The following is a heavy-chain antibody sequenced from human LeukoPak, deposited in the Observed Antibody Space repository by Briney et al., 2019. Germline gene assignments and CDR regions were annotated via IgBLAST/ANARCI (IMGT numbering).Heavy chain of an antibody. V-gene: IGHV4-59*08. CDR2: IYYSGST. CDR3: ARQLERHWFDP. D-gene: IGHD3-3*01. J-gene: IGHJ5*02. Sequence: SETLSLTCTVSGGSISSYYWSWIRQPPGKGLERIGYIYYSGSTNYNPSLKSRVTITVDTSKNQFSLKLSSVTAADTAVYYCARQLERHWFDPWGQGTLVTVSS. CDR1: GGSISSYY.